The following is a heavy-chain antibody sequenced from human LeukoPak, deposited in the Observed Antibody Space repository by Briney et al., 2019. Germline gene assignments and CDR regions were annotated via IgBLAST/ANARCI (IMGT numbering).Heavy chain of an antibody. Sequence: GGSLRLSCAASGFTFSSYSMNWVRQAPGKGLEWVSSISRSSIYIYYADSVMGRFTISRDNAKNSLYLQMNSLRAEDTAVYYCARVPHYGDCVHHYFDYWGQGTLVTVSS. CDR1: GFTFSSYS. V-gene: IGHV3-21*01. CDR2: ISRSSIYI. J-gene: IGHJ4*02. D-gene: IGHD4-17*01. CDR3: ARVPHYGDCVHHYFDY.